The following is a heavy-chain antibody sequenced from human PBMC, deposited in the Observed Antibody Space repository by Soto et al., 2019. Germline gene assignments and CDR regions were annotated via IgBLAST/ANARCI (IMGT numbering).Heavy chain of an antibody. D-gene: IGHD3-16*01. Sequence: GGSLRLSCTTSGFTFGDYALSWVRQAPGKGPEWVGFIRRNAYGGTTDYAASVKGRFTISRDDSKSIAYPQMNSLRTEDTALYYCTRASSLDFDFWGQGTLVTVSS. V-gene: IGHV3-49*04. CDR2: IRRNAYGGTT. CDR3: TRASSLDFDF. J-gene: IGHJ4*02. CDR1: GFTFGDYA.